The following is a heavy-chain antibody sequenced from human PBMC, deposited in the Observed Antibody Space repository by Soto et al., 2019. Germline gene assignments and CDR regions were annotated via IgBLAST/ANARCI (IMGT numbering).Heavy chain of an antibody. Sequence: PGGSLRLSCAASGFTLSTYSMNWVRQAPGKGLEWVSFIGTSSTNIYYADSVKGRFIISRDNAENSLYLQMVSLRVEDTAMYYCVRDIGVLRGFWGQGTLVTVSS. V-gene: IGHV3-48*01. D-gene: IGHD2-2*01. J-gene: IGHJ4*02. CDR3: VRDIGVLRGF. CDR2: IGTSSTNI. CDR1: GFTLSTYS.